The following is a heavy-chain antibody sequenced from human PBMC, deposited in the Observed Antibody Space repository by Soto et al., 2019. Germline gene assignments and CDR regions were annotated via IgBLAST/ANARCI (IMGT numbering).Heavy chain of an antibody. Sequence: GASVKVSCKASGYTFTSYGISWVRQAPGQGLEWMGWISAYNGNTNYAQKLQGRVTMTTDTSTSTAYMELRSLRSDDTAVYYCARVSGIAARPLFFHQWGQGTMVTAPQ. V-gene: IGHV1-18*01. CDR2: ISAYNGNT. CDR1: GYTFTSYG. J-gene: IGHJ1*01. D-gene: IGHD6-6*01. CDR3: ARVSGIAARPLFFHQ.